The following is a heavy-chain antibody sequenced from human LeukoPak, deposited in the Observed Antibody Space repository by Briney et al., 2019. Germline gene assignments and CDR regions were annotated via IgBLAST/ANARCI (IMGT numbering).Heavy chain of an antibody. D-gene: IGHD2-15*01. CDR3: AKSDDHCSGGSCQIDY. CDR2: ISYDGSDK. Sequence: GGSLRLSCAASGFTFSSYGMHWVRQAPGKGLEWVAIISYDGSDKYYADSVKGRFTISRDNSRNTLYLQMNSLRPEDTAVYYCAKSDDHCSGGSCQIDYWGQGTPVTVSS. CDR1: GFTFSSYG. J-gene: IGHJ4*02. V-gene: IGHV3-30*18.